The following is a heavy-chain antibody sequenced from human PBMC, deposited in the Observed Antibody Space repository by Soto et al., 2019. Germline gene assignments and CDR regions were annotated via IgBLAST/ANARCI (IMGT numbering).Heavy chain of an antibody. CDR3: AREMASTYYFDY. CDR2: SDPSGGSP. V-gene: IGHV1-46*01. CDR1: GYAFTRYF. Sequence: QVQLVQSGAAVRKPGASMKISCKASGYAFTRYFVHWLRQAPGQGLEWMGNSDPSGGSPTYAQKFHDRVTMTTDTFTSTVYMDLTSLSSDDSAVYYCAREMASTYYFDYWGQGTLVTVSS. D-gene: IGHD1-1*01. J-gene: IGHJ4*02.